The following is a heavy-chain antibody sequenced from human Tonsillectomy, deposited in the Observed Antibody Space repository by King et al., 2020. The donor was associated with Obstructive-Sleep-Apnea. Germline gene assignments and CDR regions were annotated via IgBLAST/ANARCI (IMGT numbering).Heavy chain of an antibody. CDR3: ARGGGVVVAATLFDY. CDR2: INHSGST. V-gene: IGHV4-34*01. D-gene: IGHD2-15*01. CDR1: GGSFSGYY. Sequence: VQLQQWGAGLLKPSETLSLTCAVYGGSFSGYYWSWIRQPPGKGLEWIGEINHSGSTNYNPSLKSRVTISVDTSKNQFSLKLSSVTAADTAVYYCARGGGVVVAATLFDYWGQGTLVTVSS. J-gene: IGHJ4*02.